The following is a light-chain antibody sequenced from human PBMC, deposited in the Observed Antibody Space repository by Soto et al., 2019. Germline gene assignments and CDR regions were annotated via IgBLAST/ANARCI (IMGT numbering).Light chain of an antibody. CDR2: DVS. Sequence: QSALTQPRSVSGSPGQSVTISCTGTSSDVGAYNFVSWYQQHPGRVPKLMIYDVSRRPSGVHDRFSGSKSGNTASLTISGLQADDEADYYCCSYAGSYTLVFGGGTKLTVL. V-gene: IGLV2-11*01. J-gene: IGLJ3*02. CDR1: SSDVGAYNF. CDR3: CSYAGSYTLV.